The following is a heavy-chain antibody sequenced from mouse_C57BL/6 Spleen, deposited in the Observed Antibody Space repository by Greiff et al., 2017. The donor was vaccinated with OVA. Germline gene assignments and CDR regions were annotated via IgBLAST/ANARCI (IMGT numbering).Heavy chain of an antibody. CDR3: ARSRGWDVDY. Sequence: VQLQQSGAELAKPGASVKLSCKASGYTFTSYWMHWVKQRPGQGLEWIGYINPSSGYTKYNQKFKDKATLTAEKSSSTAYMQLSSLTYGDSAVYYCARSRGWDVDYWGQGTTLTVSS. J-gene: IGHJ2*01. D-gene: IGHD4-1*01. V-gene: IGHV1-7*01. CDR2: INPSSGYT. CDR1: GYTFTSYW.